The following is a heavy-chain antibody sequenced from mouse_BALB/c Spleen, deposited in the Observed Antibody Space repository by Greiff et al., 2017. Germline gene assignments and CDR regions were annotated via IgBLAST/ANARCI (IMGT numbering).Heavy chain of an antibody. CDR3: ARDISITTVVAMDY. D-gene: IGHD1-1*01. V-gene: IGHV7-3*02. CDR2: IRNKANGYTT. Sequence: EVQVVESGGGLVQPGGSLRLSCATSGFTFTDYYMSWVRQPPGKALEWLGFIRNKANGYTTEYSASVKGRFTISRDNSQSILYLQMNTLRAEDSATYYCARDISITTVVAMDYWGQGTSVTVSS. CDR1: GFTFTDYY. J-gene: IGHJ4*01.